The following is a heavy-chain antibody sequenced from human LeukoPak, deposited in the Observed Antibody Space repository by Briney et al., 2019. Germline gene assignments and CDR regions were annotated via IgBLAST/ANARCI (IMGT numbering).Heavy chain of an antibody. CDR3: ARGRFTLYY. CDR1: GFTFSSYW. J-gene: IGHJ4*02. V-gene: IGHV3-7*01. CDR2: INQDGSEK. D-gene: IGHD2/OR15-2a*01. Sequence: GGSLRLSCAASGFTFSSYWMSWVRQAPGKGPEWVANINQDGSEKYYVDSLKGRFTISRDNAKNSLYLQMDSLRAEDTAVYYCARGRFTLYYWGQGTLVTVSS.